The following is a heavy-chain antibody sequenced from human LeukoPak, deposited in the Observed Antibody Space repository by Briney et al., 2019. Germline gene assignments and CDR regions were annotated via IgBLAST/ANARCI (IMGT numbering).Heavy chain of an antibody. CDR2: IYHSGST. V-gene: IGHV4-38-2*02. Sequence: SETLSLTCTVSGYSISSGYYWGWIRQPPGKGLEWIGSIYHSGSTYYNPSLKSRVTISVDTSKNQFSLKLSSVTAADTAVYYCARDPLWPTVYFDLWGRGTLVTVSS. D-gene: IGHD5-18*01. CDR1: GYSISSGYY. J-gene: IGHJ2*01. CDR3: ARDPLWPTVYFDL.